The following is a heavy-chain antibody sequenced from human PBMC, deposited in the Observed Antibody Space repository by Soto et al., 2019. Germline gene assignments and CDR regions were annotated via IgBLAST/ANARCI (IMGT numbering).Heavy chain of an antibody. CDR2: IYWDDDK. CDR3: AHRVLRTVFGLVTTTAIYFDF. CDR1: GFSLTTSGVG. J-gene: IGHJ4*02. V-gene: IGHV2-5*02. Sequence: QTTLNESGPTQVKPRQTLTLTCTFSGFSLTTSGVGVGWIRQSPGKAPEWLALIYWDDDKRYSPSLKSRLTITKDTSKNQVVLTMADLDPADKATYYCAHRVLRTVFGLVTTTAIYFDFWGQGTPVAVSS. D-gene: IGHD3-3*01.